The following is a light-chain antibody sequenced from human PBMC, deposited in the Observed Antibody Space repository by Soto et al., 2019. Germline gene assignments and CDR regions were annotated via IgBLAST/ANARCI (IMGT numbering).Light chain of an antibody. J-gene: IGLJ1*01. Sequence: QSVLTQPRSVSGSPGQSVTISCTGTSSDVGGYDYVSWYHQHPGKAPKLIIYDVIKRPSGVPDRFSGSRSGNTASLTISGLQAEDEADYYCCSYAGSYTYVFGPGTKVTVL. CDR1: SSDVGGYDY. V-gene: IGLV2-11*01. CDR3: CSYAGSYTYV. CDR2: DVI.